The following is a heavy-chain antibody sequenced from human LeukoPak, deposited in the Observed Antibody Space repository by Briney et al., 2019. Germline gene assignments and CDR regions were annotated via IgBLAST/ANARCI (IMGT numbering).Heavy chain of an antibody. V-gene: IGHV3-23*01. Sequence: GGSLRLSCAASGFTFSSYAMSWVRQAPGKGLEWVSAIGGSGGSTYYADSVKGRFTISRDNSKNTLYLQMNSLRAEDTAVYYCARDQRWLVLDYWGQGTLVTVSS. J-gene: IGHJ4*02. CDR2: IGGSGGST. D-gene: IGHD6-19*01. CDR1: GFTFSSYA. CDR3: ARDQRWLVLDY.